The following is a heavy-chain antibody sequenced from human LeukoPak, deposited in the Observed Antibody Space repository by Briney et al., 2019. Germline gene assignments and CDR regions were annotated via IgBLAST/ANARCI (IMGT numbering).Heavy chain of an antibody. D-gene: IGHD3-3*01. CDR1: GYTFTGYY. J-gene: IGHJ4*02. CDR3: ARDSVDTIFGVVIFGFDY. V-gene: IGHV1-2*02. Sequence: ASVKVSCKASGYTFTGYYMHWVRQAPGQGLEWMGWINPNSGGTNYAQKFQGRVTMTRDASISTAYVELSRLRSDDTAVYYCARDSVDTIFGVVIFGFDYWGQGTLVTVSS. CDR2: INPNSGGT.